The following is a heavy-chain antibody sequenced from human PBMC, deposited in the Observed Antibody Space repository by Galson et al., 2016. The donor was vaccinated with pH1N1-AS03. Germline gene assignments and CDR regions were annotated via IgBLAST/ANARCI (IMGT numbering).Heavy chain of an antibody. Sequence: CAASGFTFKTYSMTWVRQAPGKGLEWVSSITSGSNYIYFADSVKGRFTISRDNAKNSMYLHMNSLRPEDTAMYYCARDPYFHGDSWGRGTLVAVSS. J-gene: IGHJ2*01. V-gene: IGHV3-21*01. CDR2: ITSGSNYI. D-gene: IGHD3-10*01. CDR1: GFTFKTYS. CDR3: ARDPYFHGDS.